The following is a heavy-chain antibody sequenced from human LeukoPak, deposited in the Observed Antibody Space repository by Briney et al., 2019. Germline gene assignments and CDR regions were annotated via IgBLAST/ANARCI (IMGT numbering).Heavy chain of an antibody. CDR1: GFTFSSYA. CDR3: AKARKGDTRAFDY. D-gene: IGHD3-16*01. V-gene: IGHV3-23*01. CDR2: ISGSGGST. Sequence: GRSLRLSCAASGFTFSSYAMSWVRQAPGKGLEWVSAISGSGGSTYYADSVKGRFTISRDNSKNTLYLQMNSLRAEDTAVYYCAKARKGDTRAFDYWGQGTLVTVSS. J-gene: IGHJ4*02.